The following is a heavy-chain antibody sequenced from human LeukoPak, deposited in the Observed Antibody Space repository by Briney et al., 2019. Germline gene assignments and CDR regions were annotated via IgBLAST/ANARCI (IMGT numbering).Heavy chain of an antibody. CDR3: AREGLRSIAARRGTRDYMDV. D-gene: IGHD6-6*01. CDR2: ISGSGAFT. CDR1: GIMFSSYA. J-gene: IGHJ6*03. V-gene: IGHV3-23*01. Sequence: GGSLRLSCAASGIMFSSYAMSWVRQAPGKGLVWVSGISGSGAFTYYADSVKGRFTISRDKSKNTLYLQMNSLRAEDTAVYYCAREGLRSIAARRGTRDYMDVWGKGTTVIVSS.